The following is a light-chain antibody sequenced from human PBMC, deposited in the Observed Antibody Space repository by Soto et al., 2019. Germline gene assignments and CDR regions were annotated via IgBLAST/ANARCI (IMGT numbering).Light chain of an antibody. CDR3: QQYFGAWT. CDR2: EVS. V-gene: IGKV1-5*03. Sequence: DFQLTQSPSTLSASVGDRVTITCRASRSLSGWLAWYQQKPGKAPKLLIYEVSTLENGVPSRFSGGGSGTQFTLTINSLQPDDSATYFCQQYFGAWTFGQGTKVEI. CDR1: RSLSGW. J-gene: IGKJ1*01.